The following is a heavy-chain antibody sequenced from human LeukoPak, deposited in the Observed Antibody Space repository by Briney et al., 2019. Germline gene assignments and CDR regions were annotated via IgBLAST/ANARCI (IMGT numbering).Heavy chain of an antibody. CDR1: GFTFSSYG. J-gene: IGHJ5*02. D-gene: IGHD4-17*01. Sequence: GGSLRLSCAASGFTFSSYGMHWVRQAPGKGLEWVAVISYHGSNKYYADSVKGRFTISRDNSKNTLYLQMNSLRAEDTAVYYCGKYSDYGDYLDWFDPWGQGALVTVSS. V-gene: IGHV3-30*18. CDR2: ISYHGSNK. CDR3: GKYSDYGDYLDWFDP.